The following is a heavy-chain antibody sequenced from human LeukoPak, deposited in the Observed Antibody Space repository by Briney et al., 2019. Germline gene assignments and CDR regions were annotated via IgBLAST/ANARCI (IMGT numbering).Heavy chain of an antibody. V-gene: IGHV3-48*04. CDR1: GFSFNTYS. CDR2: ISSSGTTI. CDR3: ARSSGTYHFDY. D-gene: IGHD1-26*01. Sequence: GGSLRLSCSASGFSFNTYSMNWVRQAPGKGLEWVSYISSSGTTIYYADSVKGRFTISRDNAKNSLFLQVNSLRAEDTAVYYCARSSGTYHFDYWGQGTLVTVSS. J-gene: IGHJ4*02.